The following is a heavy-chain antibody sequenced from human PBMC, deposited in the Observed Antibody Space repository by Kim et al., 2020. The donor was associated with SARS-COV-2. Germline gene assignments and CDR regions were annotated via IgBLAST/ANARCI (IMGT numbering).Heavy chain of an antibody. CDR3: ARGYPLQGFITPFDY. V-gene: IGHV3-53*01. D-gene: IGHD3-22*01. J-gene: IGHJ4*02. Sequence: GGSLRLSCAASGFTVSSNYMSWVRQAPGKGLEWVSVIYSGGSTYYADSVKGRFTISRDNSKNTLYLQMNSLRAEDTAVYYCARGYPLQGFITPFDYWGQGTLVTVSS. CDR2: IYSGGST. CDR1: GFTVSSNY.